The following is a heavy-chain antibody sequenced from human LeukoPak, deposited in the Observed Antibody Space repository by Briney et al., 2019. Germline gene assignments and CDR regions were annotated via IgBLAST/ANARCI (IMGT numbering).Heavy chain of an antibody. Sequence: GSLRLSCAASGFTFSSYGMHWVRQAPGKGLEWVAVIWYDGSNKYYADSVKGRFTISRDNSKNTLYLQMNSLRAEDTAVYYCATIRNCGGDCYYFDYWGQGTLVTVSS. CDR1: GFTFSSYG. CDR2: IWYDGSNK. J-gene: IGHJ4*02. D-gene: IGHD2-21*02. V-gene: IGHV3-33*01. CDR3: ATIRNCGGDCYYFDY.